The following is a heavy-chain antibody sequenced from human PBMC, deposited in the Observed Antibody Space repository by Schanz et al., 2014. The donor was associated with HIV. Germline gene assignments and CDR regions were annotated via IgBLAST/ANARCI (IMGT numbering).Heavy chain of an antibody. D-gene: IGHD3-10*01. Sequence: EVQLLESGGGLVQPGGSLRLSCAASGFTFSSYAMSWVRQAPGKGLEWVSSITGGGGNRYYVDSVKGRFTISRDNSEDTLYLQMNSLGVDDSAIYYCVKRGSEASSNTWFADSWGQGTLVTVSS. CDR2: ITGGGGNR. CDR1: GFTFSSYA. V-gene: IGHV3-23*01. J-gene: IGHJ4*02. CDR3: VKRGSEASSNTWFADS.